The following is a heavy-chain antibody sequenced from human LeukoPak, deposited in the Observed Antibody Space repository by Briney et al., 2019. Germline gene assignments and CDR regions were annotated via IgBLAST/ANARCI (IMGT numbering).Heavy chain of an antibody. Sequence: PSETLSPTCTVSGGSISSSSYYWGWIRQPPGKGLEWIGSIYYSGSTYYNPSLKSRVTISVDTSKNQFSLKLSSVTAADTAVYYCARLGEAADVWGFDYWGQGTLVTVSS. V-gene: IGHV4-39*01. D-gene: IGHD6-13*01. CDR1: GGSISSSSYY. CDR2: IYYSGST. J-gene: IGHJ4*02. CDR3: ARLGEAADVWGFDY.